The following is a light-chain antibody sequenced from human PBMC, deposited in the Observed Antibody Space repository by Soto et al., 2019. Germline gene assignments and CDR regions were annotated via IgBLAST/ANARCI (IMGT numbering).Light chain of an antibody. J-gene: IGKJ3*01. CDR3: QQYNSYPLLT. V-gene: IGKV1-16*02. CDR2: AAS. Sequence: DIQMTQSPSSLSASVGDRVTVTSRASPAISNYLAWLQQKPGIAPKSLIYAASGLQSGVPSKFSGSGSGTDLTLTTSSLQPEDFATYYCQQYNSYPLLTFGPGTKVDI. CDR1: PAISNY.